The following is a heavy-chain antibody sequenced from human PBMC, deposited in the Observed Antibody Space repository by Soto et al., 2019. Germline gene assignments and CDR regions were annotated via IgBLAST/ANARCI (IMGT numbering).Heavy chain of an antibody. CDR1: GGSISSGGYY. D-gene: IGHD4-17*01. CDR2: IYYSGST. J-gene: IGHJ6*02. V-gene: IGHV4-31*03. CDR3: ARGPTVTTLLYYYYYGMDV. Sequence: QVQLQESGPGLVKPSQTLSLTCTVSGGSISSGGYYWSWIRQHPGKGLEWIGYIYYSGSTYYNPSLKSRVTISVDTSKNQCSLKLSSVTAADTAVYYCARGPTVTTLLYYYYYGMDVWGQGTTVTVSS.